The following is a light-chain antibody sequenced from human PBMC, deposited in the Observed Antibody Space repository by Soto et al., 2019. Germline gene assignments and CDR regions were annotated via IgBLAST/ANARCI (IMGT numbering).Light chain of an antibody. CDR2: DAS. CDR3: QQYYSYWT. Sequence: DIQMTQSPSTLSASVGDTVTVTCWASQSIGRWLAWYQQNPGKAPKLLIFDASTLENGVPARFSGSRSGPEFSLTISSLQPDDFATYYCQQYYSYWTFGQGTKVDIK. V-gene: IGKV1-5*01. J-gene: IGKJ1*01. CDR1: QSIGRW.